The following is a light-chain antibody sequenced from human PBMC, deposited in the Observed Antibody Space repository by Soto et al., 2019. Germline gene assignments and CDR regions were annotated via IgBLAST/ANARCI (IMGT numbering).Light chain of an antibody. CDR1: NIGGRS. CDR3: QVCDSSSDHPVV. J-gene: IGLJ2*01. CDR2: DDS. Sequence: SYELTQPPSVSVAPGQTANITCGGKNIGGRSVHWYQQMPGQAPLLVLYDDSDRPSGIPERISGSNSENTATLTISRVEAGDEADYYCQVCDSSSDHPVVFGGGTKLTVL. V-gene: IGLV3-21*02.